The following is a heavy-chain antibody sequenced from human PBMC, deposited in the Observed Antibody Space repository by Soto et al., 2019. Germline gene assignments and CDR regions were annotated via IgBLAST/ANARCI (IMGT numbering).Heavy chain of an antibody. Sequence: GGSLRLSGAASGFTFSSYSMNWVRQAPGKGLEWVSSISSSSSYIDYADSVKGRFTISRDNAKNSLYLQMNSLRAEDTAVYYCARDRMTTPKDVWGKGTTVTVSS. V-gene: IGHV3-21*01. CDR2: ISSSSSYI. D-gene: IGHD2-15*01. CDR3: ARDRMTTPKDV. J-gene: IGHJ6*04. CDR1: GFTFSSYS.